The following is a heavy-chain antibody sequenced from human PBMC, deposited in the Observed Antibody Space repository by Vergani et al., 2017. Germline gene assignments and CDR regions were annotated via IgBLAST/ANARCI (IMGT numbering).Heavy chain of an antibody. J-gene: IGHJ4*02. V-gene: IGHV3-23*01. CDR1: GLPFRTKA. Sequence: EVQLLESGGGLVQPGGSLRLSCQASGLPFRTKAMSWVRQAPGKGLEWVSAISGSGGSTYYADSVKGRFTISRDNSKNTLYLQMNSLRAEDTAVYYCAKREDFDYWGQGTLVTVSS. CDR3: AKREDFDY. CDR2: ISGSGGST.